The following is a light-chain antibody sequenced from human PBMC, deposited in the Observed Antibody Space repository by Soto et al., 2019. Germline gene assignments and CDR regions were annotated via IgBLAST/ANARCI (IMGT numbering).Light chain of an antibody. CDR3: QQYYSTSYT. J-gene: IGKJ2*01. Sequence: DIVMTQCPDSLAVSLGERATINCKSSQSVLYSSNNKNYLAWYQQKPGQPPKLLIYWASTRESGVPDRFSGSGSGTDFTLTISSLQAEDVAVYYCQQYYSTSYTLGQGTKLEIK. V-gene: IGKV4-1*01. CDR2: WAS. CDR1: QSVLYSSNNKNY.